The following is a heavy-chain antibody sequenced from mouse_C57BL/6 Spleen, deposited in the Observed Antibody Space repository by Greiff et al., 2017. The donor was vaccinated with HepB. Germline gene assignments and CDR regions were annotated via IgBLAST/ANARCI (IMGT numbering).Heavy chain of an antibody. CDR2: INPNNGGT. D-gene: IGHD3-1*01. CDR3: ARKGGLGLPEFAY. V-gene: IGHV1-18*01. CDR1: GYTFTDYN. J-gene: IGHJ3*01. Sequence: DVKLQESGPELVKPGASVKIPCKASGYTFTDYNMDWVKQSHGKSLEWIGDINPNNGGTIYNQKFKGKATLTVDKSSSTAYMELRSLTSEDTAVYYCARKGGLGLPEFAYWGQGTLVTVSA.